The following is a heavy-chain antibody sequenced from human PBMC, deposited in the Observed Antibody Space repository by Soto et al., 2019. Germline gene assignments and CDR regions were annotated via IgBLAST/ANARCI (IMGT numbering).Heavy chain of an antibody. CDR3: ARINNYYGSGVFDY. CDR2: IYYSGST. J-gene: IGHJ4*02. D-gene: IGHD3-10*01. CDR1: GGSISSYY. Sequence: SETLSLTCTVSGGSISSYYWSWIRQPPGKGLEWIGYIYYSGSTNYNPSLKSRVTISVDTSKNQFSLKLSSVTAADTAVYYCARINNYYGSGVFDYWGQGTLVTVSS. V-gene: IGHV4-59*08.